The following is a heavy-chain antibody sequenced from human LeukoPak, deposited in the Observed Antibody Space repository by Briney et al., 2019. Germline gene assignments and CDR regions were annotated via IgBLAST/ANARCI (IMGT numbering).Heavy chain of an antibody. D-gene: IGHD2-2*01. CDR2: INPNSGGT. J-gene: IGHJ3*02. CDR1: GYTFTRYY. CDR3: ARAVTRYCSSTSCYYVI. V-gene: IGHV1-2*02. Sequence: ASVKVSYKASGYTFTRYYMHWVRQAPGQGLEWMGWINPNSGGTKYAQKFQGRVTITRDTSIRTAYMELSRLRSDDTAVYYCARAVTRYCSSTSCYYVIWGQGTMVTVSS.